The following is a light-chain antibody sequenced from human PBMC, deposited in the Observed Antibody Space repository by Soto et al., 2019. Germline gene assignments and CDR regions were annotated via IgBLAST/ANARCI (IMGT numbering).Light chain of an antibody. CDR2: TND. Sequence: QSVLTQPPSASGTPGQRVTISCSGSTSNIGGNYVFWYQQIPGTAPTLLIYTNDQPPSGVPDRFSASKSATSASLAISGLRSEDEAHYFCATWDDGLGGVVFGGGTKVTVL. CDR3: ATWDDGLGGVV. V-gene: IGLV1-47*01. CDR1: TSNIGGNY. J-gene: IGLJ2*01.